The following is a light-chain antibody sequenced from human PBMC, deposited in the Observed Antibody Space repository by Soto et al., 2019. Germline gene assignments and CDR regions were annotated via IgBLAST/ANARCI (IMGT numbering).Light chain of an antibody. CDR1: QSISRW. CDR2: GAS. J-gene: IGKJ3*01. CDR3: QQYGTSPFT. V-gene: IGKV3-20*01. Sequence: TQSPSTLSASVGDRVTITCRASQSISRWLAWYQQKPGQAPRLLISGASNRATGIPDRFSGSGSGTDFTLAISRLEPEDFAVYYCQQYGTSPFTFGPGTKVDLK.